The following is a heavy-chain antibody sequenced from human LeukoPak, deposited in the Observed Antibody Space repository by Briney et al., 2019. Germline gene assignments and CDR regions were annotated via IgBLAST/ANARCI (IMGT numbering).Heavy chain of an antibody. V-gene: IGHV4-31*03. CDR2: IYYSGST. CDR3: ARAGRFPPWFDP. CDR1: GGSISSGGHY. D-gene: IGHD2-21*01. Sequence: SQTLSLTCTVSGGSISSGGHYWSWIRQHPGKGLEWIGYIYYSGSTYYNPSLKSRVTISVDTSKNQFSLKLSSVTAADTAVYYCARAGRFPPWFDPWGQGTLVTVSS. J-gene: IGHJ5*02.